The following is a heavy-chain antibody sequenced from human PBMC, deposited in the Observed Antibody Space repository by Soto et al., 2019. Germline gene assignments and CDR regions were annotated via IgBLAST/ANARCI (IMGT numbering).Heavy chain of an antibody. CDR1: GGSISSYY. CDR3: ARPACSGGSCYWFDP. J-gene: IGHJ5*02. D-gene: IGHD2-15*01. V-gene: IGHV4-59*08. CDR2: IYYSGST. Sequence: SETLSLTCTVSGGSISSYYWSWIRQPPGKGLEWIGYIYYSGSTNYNPSLKSRVTISVDTSKNQFSLKLSSVTAADMAVYYCARPACSGGSCYWFDPWGQGTLVTVSS.